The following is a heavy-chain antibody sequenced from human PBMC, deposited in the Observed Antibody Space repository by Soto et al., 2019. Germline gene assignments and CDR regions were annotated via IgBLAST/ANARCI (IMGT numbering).Heavy chain of an antibody. Sequence: QVQLVQSGAEVKKPGASVKVSCKTSGYSFTSYGISWVRQAPGQGPEWMGWISPFNGNTYYAQKVQGRITLTTGTTTSTVYMELRSLTSDDTAVYHCARDQSFDRTYYYGIDAWGQGTTVTVSS. V-gene: IGHV1-18*01. CDR3: ARDQSFDRTYYYGIDA. CDR2: ISPFNGNT. D-gene: IGHD3-10*01. J-gene: IGHJ6*02. CDR1: GYSFTSYG.